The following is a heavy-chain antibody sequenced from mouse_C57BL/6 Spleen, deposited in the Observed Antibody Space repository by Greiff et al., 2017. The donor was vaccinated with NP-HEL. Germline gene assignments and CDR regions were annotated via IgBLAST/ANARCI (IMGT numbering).Heavy chain of an antibody. CDR2: IDPANGNT. J-gene: IGHJ1*03. CDR3: ARSSPFITTVVAHWYFDV. Sequence: VQLQQSVAELVRPGASVKLSCTASGFNIKNTYMHWVKQRPEQGLEWIGRIDPANGNTKYAPKFQGKATITADTSSNTAYLQLSSLTSEDTAIYYCARSSPFITTVVAHWYFDVWGTGTTVTVSS. D-gene: IGHD1-1*01. V-gene: IGHV14-3*01. CDR1: GFNIKNTY.